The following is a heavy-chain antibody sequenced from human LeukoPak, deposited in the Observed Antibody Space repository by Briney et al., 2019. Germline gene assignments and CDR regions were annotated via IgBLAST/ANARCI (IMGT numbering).Heavy chain of an antibody. V-gene: IGHV3-9*03. Sequence: GGSLRLSCAASGLYVGRYWMSWVRQAPGKGLEWVSGISWNSGTIAYADSVKGRFTISRDNAKNSLYLQMNSLRAEDMALYYCAKASTRSFTSGYYGDAFDIWGQGTMVSVSS. J-gene: IGHJ3*02. CDR2: ISWNSGTI. CDR1: GLYVGRYW. D-gene: IGHD3-22*01. CDR3: AKASTRSFTSGYYGDAFDI.